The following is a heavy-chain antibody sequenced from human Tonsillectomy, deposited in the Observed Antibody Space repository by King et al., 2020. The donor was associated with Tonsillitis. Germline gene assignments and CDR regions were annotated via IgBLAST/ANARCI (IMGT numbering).Heavy chain of an antibody. J-gene: IGHJ4*02. CDR2: IAGTGIST. CDR3: AKAKDPKGAITSFDY. CDR1: GITFRPYA. D-gene: IGHD5-24*01. V-gene: IGHV3-23*04. Sequence: VQLVESGGGLVPPGGSLRLSCVASGITFRPYAVNWVRRAPGKGLEWVSAIAGTGISTYYANSVKDRFSISRDNSKNTVTLEMNSRRDEDTAMYFCAKAKDPKGAITSFDYWGQGTLVTVSS.